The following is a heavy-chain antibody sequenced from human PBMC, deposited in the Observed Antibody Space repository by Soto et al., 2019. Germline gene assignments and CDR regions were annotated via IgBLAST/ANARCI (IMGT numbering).Heavy chain of an antibody. Sequence: SETLSLTCSVLGGSISNFYWSWIRQPPGKGLEWIGYVYYTGSTSYNPSLKRRVTFSADSSRGQFSLRLNSVTAADTAVYYCARTVLGPDLLADSFVDYYYYMAVWGPGTTVTVSS. J-gene: IGHJ6*03. CDR2: VYYTGST. CDR1: GGSISNFY. V-gene: IGHV4-59*08. D-gene: IGHD3-9*01. CDR3: ARTVLGPDLLADSFVDYYYYMAV.